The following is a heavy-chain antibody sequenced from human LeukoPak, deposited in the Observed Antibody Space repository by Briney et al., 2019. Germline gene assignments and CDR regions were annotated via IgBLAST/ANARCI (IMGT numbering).Heavy chain of an antibody. D-gene: IGHD6-19*01. V-gene: IGHV4-59*01. CDR1: GGSISSYY. J-gene: IGHJ5*02. CDR2: IYYSGST. Sequence: SETLSLTCTVSGGSISSYYWSWIRQPPGKGLEWIGYIYYSGSTNYNPSLKSRVTISVDTSKNQFSLKLSSVTAADTAVYYCAREHDSSGSQYNWFDPWGQGTLVTVSS. CDR3: AREHDSSGSQYNWFDP.